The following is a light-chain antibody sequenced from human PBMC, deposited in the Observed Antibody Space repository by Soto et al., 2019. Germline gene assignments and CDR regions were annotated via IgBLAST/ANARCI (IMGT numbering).Light chain of an antibody. J-gene: IGKJ1*01. V-gene: IGKV1-5*01. CDR2: DAS. Sequence: MTQSPATLSASVGDRVTITCRASQSISSWLAWYQQKPGRAPKVLIFDASSLESGVPSRFSGSGSATEFTLTISSLQPDDFATYYCQHYNSYSEAFGQGTKVDI. CDR3: QHYNSYSEA. CDR1: QSISSW.